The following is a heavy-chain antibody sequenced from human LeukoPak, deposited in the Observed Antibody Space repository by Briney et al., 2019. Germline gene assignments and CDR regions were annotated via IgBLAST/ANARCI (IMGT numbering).Heavy chain of an antibody. CDR2: INIGGTNT. J-gene: IGHJ5*02. Sequence: SGGSLRLACAASGFTFNDYYMSWIRQAPGKGLEWLSYINIGGTNTHYADSVKGRFTISRDNAKKSLYLEMNNLRAEDTAVYYCATDGAGFDTWGQGVLVTVSS. CDR1: GFTFNDYY. CDR3: ATDGAGFDT. D-gene: IGHD5-24*01. V-gene: IGHV3-11*01.